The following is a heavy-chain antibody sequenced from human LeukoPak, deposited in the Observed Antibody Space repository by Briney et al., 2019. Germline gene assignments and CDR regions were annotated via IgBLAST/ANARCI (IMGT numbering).Heavy chain of an antibody. J-gene: IGHJ3*02. CDR3: AKGKGSSSDSSSYCDAFDI. CDR2: ISGSGGST. V-gene: IGHV3-23*01. D-gene: IGHD3-22*01. CDR1: GFTFSSYA. Sequence: PGGSLRLSCAASGFTFSSYAMSWVRQAPGKGLEWVSAISGSGGSTYYADSVKGRFTISRDNSKNTLYLQMNSLRAEDTAVYYCAKGKGSSSDSSSYCDAFDIWGQGTMVTVSS.